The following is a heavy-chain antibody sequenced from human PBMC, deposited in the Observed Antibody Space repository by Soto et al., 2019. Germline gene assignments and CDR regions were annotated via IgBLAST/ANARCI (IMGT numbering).Heavy chain of an antibody. V-gene: IGHV3-23*01. J-gene: IGHJ3*02. CDR1: GFTFSSYA. CDR3: ATTFISSLYLGDAFVI. D-gene: IGHD6-13*01. CDR2: ISGSGGST. Sequence: EVQLLESGGGLVQPGGSLRLSCAASGFTFSSYAMSWVRQAPGKGLEWVSAISGSGGSTYYADSVKGRFTISRDNSKNTLYLQMNSLRAEDTAVYYCATTFISSLYLGDAFVIWVQVTMVTVSS.